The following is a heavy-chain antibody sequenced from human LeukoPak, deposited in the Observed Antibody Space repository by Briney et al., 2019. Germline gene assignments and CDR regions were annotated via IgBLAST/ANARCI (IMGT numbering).Heavy chain of an antibody. V-gene: IGHV1-69*04. D-gene: IGHD3-16*01. J-gene: IGHJ5*02. CDR1: GGTFSSYA. CDR3: ARDRIMITFGGANCLDP. Sequence: ASVKVSCKASGGTFSSYAISWVRQAPGQGLEWMGRIIPILGIANYAQKFQGGVTITADKSTSTAYMELSSLRSEDTAVYYCARDRIMITFGGANCLDPWGQGTLVTVSS. CDR2: IIPILGIA.